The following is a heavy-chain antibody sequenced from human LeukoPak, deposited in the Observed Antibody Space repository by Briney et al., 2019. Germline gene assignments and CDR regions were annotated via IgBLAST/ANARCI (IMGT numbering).Heavy chain of an antibody. CDR3: ARADASTVTTMCY. D-gene: IGHD4-17*01. CDR1: GYTFTGYY. Sequence: ASVKVSCKASGYTFTGYYMHWVRQAPGQGLEWMGWINPNSSGTNYAQKFQGRVTMTRDTSISTAYMELSRLRSDDTAVYYCARADASTVTTMCYWGQGTLVTVSS. V-gene: IGHV1-2*02. CDR2: INPNSSGT. J-gene: IGHJ4*02.